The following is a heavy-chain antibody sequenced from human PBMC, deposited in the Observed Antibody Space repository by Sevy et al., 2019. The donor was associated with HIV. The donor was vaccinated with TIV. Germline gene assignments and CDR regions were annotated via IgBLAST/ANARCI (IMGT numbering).Heavy chain of an antibody. J-gene: IGHJ4*02. CDR2: IRSKAYGGTT. CDR3: TTPRYYYGSGSFY. V-gene: IGHV3-49*03. Sequence: GGSLRLSCTASGFTFGDYAMSWFRQAPGKGLEWVGFIRSKAYGGTTEYAAPVKGRFTISRDESKNTLYLQMNSLKTEDTAVYYCTTPRYYYGSGSFYWGQGTLVTVSS. CDR1: GFTFGDYA. D-gene: IGHD3-10*01.